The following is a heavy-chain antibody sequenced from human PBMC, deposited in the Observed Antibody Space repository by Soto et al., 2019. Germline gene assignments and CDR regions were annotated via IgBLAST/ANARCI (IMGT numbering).Heavy chain of an antibody. J-gene: IGHJ5*02. CDR1: GFTFSSYS. CDR3: AKMSRDSSGGS. Sequence: EVQLLESGGGLVQPGGSLRLSCAASGFTFSSYSLSWVRQAPGKGLEWVSTIRGRGGSTDYADSVKGRFTISRDDSKNTLFLHMSSLRAEDTALYDCAKMSRDSSGGSWGQGALVTVSS. D-gene: IGHD6-19*01. V-gene: IGHV3-23*01. CDR2: IRGRGGST.